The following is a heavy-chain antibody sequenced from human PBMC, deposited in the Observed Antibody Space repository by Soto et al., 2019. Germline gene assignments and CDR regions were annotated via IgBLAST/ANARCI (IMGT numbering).Heavy chain of an antibody. J-gene: IGHJ6*02. D-gene: IGHD6-6*01. CDR1: GFTFSSYA. Sequence: GGSLRLSCAASGFTFSSYAMHWVRQATGKGLEWVAVISYDGSNKYYADSVKGRFTISRDNSKNTLYLKMNSLRAEDTAVYYCARVHSSASQYYYYGMDFWGQGTTGTVSS. CDR2: ISYDGSNK. CDR3: ARVHSSASQYYYYGMDF. V-gene: IGHV3-30-3*01.